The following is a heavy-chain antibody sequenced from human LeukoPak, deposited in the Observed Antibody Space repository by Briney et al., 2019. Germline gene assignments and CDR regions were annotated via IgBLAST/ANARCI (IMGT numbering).Heavy chain of an antibody. V-gene: IGHV3-33*01. CDR3: ARDRSLAIIDY. D-gene: IGHD5-18*01. CDR1: GFTFSSYG. CDR2: IWYDGSNN. Sequence: GGSLRLSCAASGFTFSSYGMHWVRQAPGKGLEWVAVIWYDGSNNYYADSVKGRFTISRDNSKNTLYLQMNSLRAEDTAVYYCARDRSLAIIDYWGQGTLVTVSS. J-gene: IGHJ4*02.